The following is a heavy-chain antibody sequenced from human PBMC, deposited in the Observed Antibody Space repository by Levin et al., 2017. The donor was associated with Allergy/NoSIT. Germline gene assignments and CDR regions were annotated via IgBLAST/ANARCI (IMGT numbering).Heavy chain of an antibody. CDR2: INSDGTNT. D-gene: IGHD2-2*01. CDR1: GFTFRNFY. CDR3: ARGGGSSTSCLDY. Sequence: GESLKISCAASGFTFRNFYMHWVRQAPGKGLVWVSHINSDGTNTNYADSVKGRFTFSRDNAKNTLYLQMNNLSVEDSAVYYCARGGGSSTSCLDYWGQGILVTVSS. J-gene: IGHJ4*02. V-gene: IGHV3-74*01.